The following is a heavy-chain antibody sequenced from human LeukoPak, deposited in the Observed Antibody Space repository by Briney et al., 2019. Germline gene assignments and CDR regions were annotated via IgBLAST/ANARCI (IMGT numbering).Heavy chain of an antibody. D-gene: IGHD4-17*01. V-gene: IGHV4-59*05. CDR2: IYYSGST. Sequence: PSETLSLTCTVSGDSISNYYWSWIRQPPGKGLEWIGSIYYSGSTYYNPSLKSRVTISVDTSKNQFSLKLSSVTAADTAVYYCARHGTVTTSHFDYWGQGTLVTVSS. J-gene: IGHJ4*02. CDR3: ARHGTVTTSHFDY. CDR1: GDSISNYY.